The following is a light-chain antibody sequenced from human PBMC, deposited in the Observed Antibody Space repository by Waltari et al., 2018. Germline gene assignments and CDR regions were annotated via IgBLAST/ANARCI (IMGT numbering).Light chain of an antibody. Sequence: IVLTQSPATLYLSPGERATLSCRASQSVDIYLAWYQQKPGQAPRLLIYDASTRATGTPARFSGSGSGTDFTLTISSLEPEDFAVYYCQHRGHWPPDATFGPGTKVDIK. J-gene: IGKJ3*01. V-gene: IGKV3-11*01. CDR3: QHRGHWPPDAT. CDR1: QSVDIY. CDR2: DAS.